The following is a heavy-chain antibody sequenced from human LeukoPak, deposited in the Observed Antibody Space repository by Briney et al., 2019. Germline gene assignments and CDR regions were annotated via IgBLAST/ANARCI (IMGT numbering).Heavy chain of an antibody. CDR2: ISAYNFKT. Sequence: ASVTVSCKASGYTFTSYGITWVRQAPGQGLEWMGWISAYNFKTGYAQKLQGRVTITTDTSTSTVYMELRSLTSDDTAVYYCARGWSSDRAYYDYWGQGTLVAVSS. CDR1: GYTFTSYG. V-gene: IGHV1-18*01. J-gene: IGHJ4*02. CDR3: ARGWSSDRAYYDY.